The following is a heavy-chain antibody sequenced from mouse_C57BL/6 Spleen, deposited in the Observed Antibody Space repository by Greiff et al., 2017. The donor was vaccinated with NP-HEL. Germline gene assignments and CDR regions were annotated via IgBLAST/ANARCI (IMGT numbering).Heavy chain of an antibody. CDR2: IHPNSGST. CDR1: GYTFTSYW. Sequence: QVQLQQPGAELVKPGASVKLSCKASGYTFTSYWMHWVKQRPGQGLEWIGMIHPNSGSTNYNEKFKSKATLTVDKSSSTAYMQLSSLTSEDSAVYYCARSIYYGSPFDYWGQGTTLTVSS. V-gene: IGHV1-64*01. CDR3: ARSIYYGSPFDY. J-gene: IGHJ2*01. D-gene: IGHD2-1*01.